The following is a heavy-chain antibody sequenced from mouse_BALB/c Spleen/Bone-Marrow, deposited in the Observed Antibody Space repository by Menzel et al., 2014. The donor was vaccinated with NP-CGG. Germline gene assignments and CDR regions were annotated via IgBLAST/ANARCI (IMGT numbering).Heavy chain of an antibody. CDR1: GFTFTDYY. J-gene: IGHJ3*01. V-gene: IGHV7-3*02. CDR2: IRNKANGYTT. Sequence: DVQLVESGGGLVQPGGSLRLSCATSGFTFTDYYMSWVRQPPGKALEWLGFIRNKANGYTTEYSASVKGRFTISRDNSQSILYLQMNTPRAEDSATYYCARDYGNYVRFAYWGQGTLVTVSA. CDR3: ARDYGNYVRFAY. D-gene: IGHD2-1*01.